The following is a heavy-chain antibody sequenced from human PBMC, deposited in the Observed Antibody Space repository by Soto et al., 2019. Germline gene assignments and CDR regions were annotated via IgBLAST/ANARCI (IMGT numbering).Heavy chain of an antibody. J-gene: IGHJ6*02. CDR3: AKDRGIAARRYYYYGIDV. D-gene: IGHD6-6*01. Sequence: QVQLVESGGGVVQPGRSLRRSCAASGFTFSSYGMHWVRQAPGEGLEWVAVISYDGSNKYYADSVKGRFTISRDNSKNTLYLQMNSLRAEDTAVNYCAKDRGIAARRYYYYGIDVWGQGTTVTVSS. V-gene: IGHV3-30*18. CDR2: ISYDGSNK. CDR1: GFTFSSYG.